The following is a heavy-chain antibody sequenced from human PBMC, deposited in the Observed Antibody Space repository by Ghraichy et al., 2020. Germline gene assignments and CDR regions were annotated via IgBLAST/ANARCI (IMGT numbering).Heavy chain of an antibody. CDR1: GGSISSYY. Sequence: ESLNISCTVSGGSISSYYWSWIRQPPGKGLEWIGYIYYSGSTNYNPSLKSRVTISVDTSKNQFSLKLSSVTAADTAVYYCARSVTTGPGRNLWGRGTLVTVSS. CDR3: ARSVTTGPGRNL. D-gene: IGHD4-17*01. CDR2: IYYSGST. V-gene: IGHV4-59*08. J-gene: IGHJ2*01.